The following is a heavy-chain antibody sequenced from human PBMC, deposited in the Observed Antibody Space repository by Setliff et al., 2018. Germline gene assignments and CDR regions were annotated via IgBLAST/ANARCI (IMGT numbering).Heavy chain of an antibody. CDR1: GYTFINYG. V-gene: IGHV1-18*01. CDR3: ARVFFGVNDGLYHYFNMDI. D-gene: IGHD3-10*01. CDR2: ISGYNGNT. Sequence: ASVKVSCKTSGYTFINYGLSWMRQAPGQGLEWMGWISGYNGNTDYAQNLQGRVTMTIDTSTSTAYMELRSLRSDDTAAYYCARVFFGVNDGLYHYFNMDIWGKGTTVTVSS. J-gene: IGHJ6*03.